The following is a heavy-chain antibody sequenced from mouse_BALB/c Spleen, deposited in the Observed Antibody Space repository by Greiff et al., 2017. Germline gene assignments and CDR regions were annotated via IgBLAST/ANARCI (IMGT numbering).Heavy chain of an antibody. CDR1: GFTFSDYY. CDR3: ARGWLLYAMDY. CDR2: ISDGGSYT. J-gene: IGHJ4*01. Sequence: DVKLVESGGGLVKPGGSLKLSCAASGFTFSDYYMYWVRQTPEKRLEWVATISDGGSYTYYPDSVKGRFTISRDNAKNNLYLQMSSLKSEDTAMYYCARGWLLYAMDYWGQGTSVTVSS. D-gene: IGHD2-3*01. V-gene: IGHV5-4*02.